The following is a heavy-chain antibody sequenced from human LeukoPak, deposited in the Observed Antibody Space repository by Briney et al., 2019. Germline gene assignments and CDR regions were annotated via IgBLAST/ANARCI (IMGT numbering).Heavy chain of an antibody. Sequence: GGSLRLSCAASGFTFSSYWMSWVRQAPGKGLEWVANIKQDGSGKYYVDSVKGRFTVSRDNAKNSLYLQMNSLRAEDTAVYYCARDDCSSISCYHNWFDPWGQGTLVTVSS. D-gene: IGHD2-2*01. CDR2: IKQDGSGK. CDR3: ARDDCSSISCYHNWFDP. CDR1: GFTFSSYW. J-gene: IGHJ5*02. V-gene: IGHV3-7*01.